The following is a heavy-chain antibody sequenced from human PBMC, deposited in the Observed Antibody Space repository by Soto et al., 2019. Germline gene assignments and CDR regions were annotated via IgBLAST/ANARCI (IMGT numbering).Heavy chain of an antibody. D-gene: IGHD3-16*01. Sequence: SQTLSLTCAISGDSVSSNTVAWNWIRQSPSRGLEWLGRTYYRSKWYDDYAESVKSRITINPDTSKNSLFLQMNSLRGEDTAVYYCARGGGNFDPWGRGTLVTVSS. CDR3: ARGGGNFDP. CDR1: GDSVSSNTVA. V-gene: IGHV6-1*01. CDR2: TYYRSKWYD. J-gene: IGHJ5*02.